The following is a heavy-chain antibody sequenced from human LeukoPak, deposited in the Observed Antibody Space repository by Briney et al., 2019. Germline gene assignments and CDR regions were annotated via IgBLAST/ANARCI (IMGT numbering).Heavy chain of an antibody. J-gene: IGHJ4*02. Sequence: GGSLRLSCVGSGFTFNTYWMTWVRQAPGKGLEWVANIREDGSEIYYLDSVKGQLTIFRDNAKNSLYLQMNGLRAEDTAVYYCARHWAHLDYWGQGTLVTVSS. CDR1: GFTFNTYW. D-gene: IGHD7-27*01. CDR2: IREDGSEI. V-gene: IGHV3-7*01. CDR3: ARHWAHLDY.